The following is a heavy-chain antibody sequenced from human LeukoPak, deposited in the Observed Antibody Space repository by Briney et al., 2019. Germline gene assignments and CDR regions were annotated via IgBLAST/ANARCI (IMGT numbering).Heavy chain of an antibody. J-gene: IGHJ4*02. CDR3: ARDAGYYYDSSGYSYFDY. D-gene: IGHD3-22*01. V-gene: IGHV4-59*12. Sequence: SETLSLTCTVSGGSISSYYWSWIRQPPGKGLEWIGYIYYSGSTNYNPSLKSRVTISVDTSKNQFSLKLSSVTAADTAVYYCARDAGYYYDSSGYSYFDYWGQGTLVTVSS. CDR2: IYYSGST. CDR1: GGSISSYY.